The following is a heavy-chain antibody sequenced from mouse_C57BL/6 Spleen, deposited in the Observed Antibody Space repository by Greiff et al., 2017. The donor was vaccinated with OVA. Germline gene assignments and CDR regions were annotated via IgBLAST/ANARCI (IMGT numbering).Heavy chain of an antibody. CDR1: GYTFTGYW. CDR3: ARPERDGYYGDYAMDY. J-gene: IGHJ4*01. D-gene: IGHD2-3*01. Sequence: VQLQQSGAELMKPGASVKLSCKATGYTFTGYWIEWVKQRPGPGLEWIGEILPGSGRTNYNEKFKGTATLPAAKSSTTAYMQLSRLTVDDSAIYYCARPERDGYYGDYAMDYWGQGTSVTVSS. CDR2: ILPGSGRT. V-gene: IGHV1-9*01.